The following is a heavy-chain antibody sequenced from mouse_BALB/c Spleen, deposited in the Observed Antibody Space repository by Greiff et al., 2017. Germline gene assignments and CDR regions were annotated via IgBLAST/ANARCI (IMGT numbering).Heavy chain of an antibody. CDR1: GFTFSDYY. V-gene: IGHV5-4*02. Sequence: EVQRVESGGGLVKPGGSLKLSCAASGFTFSDYYMYWVRQTPEKRLEWVATISDGGSYTYYPDSVKGRFTISRDNAKNNLYLQMSSLKSEDTAMYYCARGITTVVLDYWGQGTTLTVSS. CDR2: ISDGGSYT. CDR3: ARGITTVVLDY. D-gene: IGHD1-1*01. J-gene: IGHJ2*01.